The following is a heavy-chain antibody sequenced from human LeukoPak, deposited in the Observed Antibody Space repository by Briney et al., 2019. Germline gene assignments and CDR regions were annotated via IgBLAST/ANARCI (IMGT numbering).Heavy chain of an antibody. Sequence: PGGSLRLSCAASGLTFSSYGMSWVRQAPGKGLDWVSTISGSDGSTYYADSVKGRFTISRDNSENTLYLQMNSLRAEDTAIYYCATGGYYYYYGVDVWGQGTTATVSS. CDR3: ATGGYYYYYGVDV. CDR1: GLTFSSYG. J-gene: IGHJ6*02. V-gene: IGHV3-23*01. CDR2: ISGSDGST.